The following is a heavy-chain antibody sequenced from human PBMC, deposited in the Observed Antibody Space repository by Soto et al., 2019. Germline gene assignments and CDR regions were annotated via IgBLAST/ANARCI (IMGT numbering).Heavy chain of an antibody. Sequence: PETVSLTCTVAHDSIGSGTYYWAWIRQPPGGGLELIVCLSYLGMTYDKPFLKGRVTISKDASKIQFSLKLSSVAAADTAVYSCATGRSDSGWYDEHFWGHGTLGTV. D-gene: IGHD6-19*01. CDR3: ATGRSDSGWYDEHF. V-gene: IGHV4-39*01. CDR1: HDSIGSGTYY. CDR2: LSYLGMT. J-gene: IGHJ4*01.